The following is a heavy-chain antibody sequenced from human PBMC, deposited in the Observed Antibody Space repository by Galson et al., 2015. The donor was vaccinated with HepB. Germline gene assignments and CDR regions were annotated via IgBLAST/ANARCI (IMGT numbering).Heavy chain of an antibody. CDR3: ARTLTGYGVYYYYGMDV. CDR2: INAGNGNT. Sequence: SVKVSCKASGYTFTSYAMHWVRQAPGQRLEWMGWINAGNGNTKYSQKFQGRVTITRDTSASTAYMELSSLRSEDTAVYYCARTLTGYGVYYYYGMDVWGQGTTVTVSS. CDR1: GYTFTSYA. V-gene: IGHV1-3*01. D-gene: IGHD3-9*01. J-gene: IGHJ6*02.